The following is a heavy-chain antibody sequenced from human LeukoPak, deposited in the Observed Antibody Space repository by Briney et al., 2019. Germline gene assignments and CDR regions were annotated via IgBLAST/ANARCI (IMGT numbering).Heavy chain of an antibody. CDR1: GFTFSRFN. J-gene: IGHJ4*02. Sequence: GGSLRLSCAASGFTFSRFNMNWVRQAPGKGLEWVSSISSFDGSLYYADSVRGRFTTSRDNAKNSLYLQMNSLRAEDTALYYCATQTDGVPRWRFDCWGQGTLVTVSS. CDR2: ISSFDGSL. D-gene: IGHD4-23*01. V-gene: IGHV3-21*01. CDR3: ATQTDGVPRWRFDC.